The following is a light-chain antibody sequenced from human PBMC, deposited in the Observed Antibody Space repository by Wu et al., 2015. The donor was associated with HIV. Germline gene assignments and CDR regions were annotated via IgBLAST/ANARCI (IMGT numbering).Light chain of an antibody. V-gene: IGKV3-15*01. J-gene: IGKJ3*01. CDR1: QSVGTK. CDR2: GAS. Sequence: EIEMTQSPVILSVSPGARVSLSCRASQSVGTKLAWYQQKLAQAPRLLIHGASTRANGVPARFSGSGSGTDFTLTISSLQSEDAGVYFCQQYKDWPPFTFGPGSTVEIK. CDR3: QQYKDWPPFT.